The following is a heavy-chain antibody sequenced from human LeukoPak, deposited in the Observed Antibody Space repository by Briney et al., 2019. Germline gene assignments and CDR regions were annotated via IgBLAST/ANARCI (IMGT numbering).Heavy chain of an antibody. CDR1: GFTFSSYW. D-gene: IGHD6-6*01. Sequence: GGSLRLSCAASGFTFSSYWMHWVRQAPGMGLVWVSRLPPDELGIIYADSVKGRFTVSRDNAKNTVYLQMNNLRVDDTAMYYCVGTIASRGSEYWGQGALVTVSS. CDR2: LPPDELGI. CDR3: VGTIASRGSEY. V-gene: IGHV3-74*01. J-gene: IGHJ4*02.